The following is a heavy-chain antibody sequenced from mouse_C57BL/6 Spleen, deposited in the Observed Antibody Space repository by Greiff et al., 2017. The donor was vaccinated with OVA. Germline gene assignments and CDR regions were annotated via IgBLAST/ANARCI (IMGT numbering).Heavy chain of an antibody. Sequence: QVQLQQPGAELVKPGASVKLSCKASGYTFTSYWMQWVKQRPGQGLEWIGEIDPSDSYTNYNQKFKGKATLTVDTSSSTAYMQLSSLTSEDSAVYYCARRRVYYGSSYFDYWGQGTTLTVSS. D-gene: IGHD1-1*01. J-gene: IGHJ2*01. CDR2: IDPSDSYT. CDR3: ARRRVYYGSSYFDY. CDR1: GYTFTSYW. V-gene: IGHV1-50*01.